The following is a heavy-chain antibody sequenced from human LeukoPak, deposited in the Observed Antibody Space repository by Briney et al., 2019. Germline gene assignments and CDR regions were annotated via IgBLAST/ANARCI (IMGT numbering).Heavy chain of an antibody. V-gene: IGHV3-23*01. J-gene: IGHJ4*02. CDR1: GFTFSSYA. Sequence: GGSLRLSCAASGFTFSSYAMSWVRQVPGKGLEWVSPISVSGGSTCYPDSVKGRFTISRDNSKNTLYLQMNSLRAEDTAVYYCAKGRSGYYDSPLDYWGQGTLVTVSS. CDR2: ISVSGGST. D-gene: IGHD3-22*01. CDR3: AKGRSGYYDSPLDY.